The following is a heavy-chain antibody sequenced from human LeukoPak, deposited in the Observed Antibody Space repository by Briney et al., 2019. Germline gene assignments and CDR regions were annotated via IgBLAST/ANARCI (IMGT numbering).Heavy chain of an antibody. CDR3: ATYCTSSTCSTARRSFDY. J-gene: IGHJ4*02. CDR2: ISDSGENT. V-gene: IGHV3-23*01. CDR1: GFTFSTYA. Sequence: GGSLRLSCAASGFTFSTYAMAWVRQAPGKGLEWVSAISDSGENTYYGDYVKGRFTVSRDNSKNTLYLQMNSLRAEDTAAYYCATYCTSSTCSTARRSFDYWGQGTLVTVSS. D-gene: IGHD2-2*01.